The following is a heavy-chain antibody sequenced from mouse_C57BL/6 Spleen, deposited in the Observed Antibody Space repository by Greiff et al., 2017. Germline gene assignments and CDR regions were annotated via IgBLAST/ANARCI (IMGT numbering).Heavy chain of an antibody. Sequence: VQLQQPGAELVRPGSSVKLSCKASGYTFTSYWMDWVKQRPGQGLEWIGNIYPSDSETHYNQKFKDKATLTVDKSSSTAYMQLSSLTSEDSAVXYCARTYYGNYVGAMDYWGQGTSVTVSS. D-gene: IGHD2-10*01. CDR2: IYPSDSET. CDR3: ARTYYGNYVGAMDY. J-gene: IGHJ4*01. V-gene: IGHV1-61*01. CDR1: GYTFTSYW.